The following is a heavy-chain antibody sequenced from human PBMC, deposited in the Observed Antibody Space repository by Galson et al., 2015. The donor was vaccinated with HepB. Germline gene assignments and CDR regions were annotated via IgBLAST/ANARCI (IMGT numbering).Heavy chain of an antibody. J-gene: IGHJ6*02. D-gene: IGHD6-19*01. V-gene: IGHV3-33*06. CDR2: IWYDGSNK. CDR1: AFTFSSHA. CDR3: AKDVGVGVAEYYYYGMDA. Sequence: SLRLSCAASAFTFSSHAMHWVRQAPGKGLEWVAVIWYDGSNKDCADSVKGRFNIFRDNSKNTLYLQMNSLRAEDTAVYYCAKDVGVGVAEYYYYGMDAWGQGTTVIVSS.